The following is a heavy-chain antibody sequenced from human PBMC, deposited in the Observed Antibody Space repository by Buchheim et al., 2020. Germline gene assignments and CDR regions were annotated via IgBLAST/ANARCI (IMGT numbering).Heavy chain of an antibody. J-gene: IGHJ4*02. V-gene: IGHV3-7*04. D-gene: IGHD5-18*01. Sequence: EVQLVESGGGLVQPGGSLRLSCAASGFTFSSYWMSWVRQAPGKGLEWVANIKQDGSEKYYVDSVKGRFTISRDNAKNSLYLQMNSLRAEDTAVYYCARGLSAMVSRRAAEGYWGQGTL. CDR1: GFTFSSYW. CDR2: IKQDGSEK. CDR3: ARGLSAMVSRRAAEGY.